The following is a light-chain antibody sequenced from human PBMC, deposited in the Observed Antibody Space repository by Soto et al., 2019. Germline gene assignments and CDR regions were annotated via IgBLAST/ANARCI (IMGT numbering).Light chain of an antibody. J-gene: IGKJ1*01. Sequence: IGLPQSPGTLSLSPGERVTLSCRASQSVRNNFLAWYQQKPGQAPRLLIYGASNRATGIPDRFSGSGSGTDFTLTISRLEPEDFAVYYCQQYGSSGTFGQGTKVDIK. CDR3: QQYGSSGT. V-gene: IGKV3-20*01. CDR2: GAS. CDR1: QSVRNNF.